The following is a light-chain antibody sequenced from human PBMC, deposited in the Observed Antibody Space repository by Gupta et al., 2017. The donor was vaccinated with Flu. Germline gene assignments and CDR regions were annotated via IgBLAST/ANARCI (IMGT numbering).Light chain of an antibody. Sequence: TSSDVGGYNFVSWYQQYPGKAPKLIIYDVSNRPSGVPNRFSGSKSGNTASLTISGLQAEDEADYYCSSYTSSITAVFGGGTKLAVV. CDR2: DVS. CDR1: SSDVGGYNF. V-gene: IGLV2-14*03. CDR3: SSYTSSITAV. J-gene: IGLJ2*01.